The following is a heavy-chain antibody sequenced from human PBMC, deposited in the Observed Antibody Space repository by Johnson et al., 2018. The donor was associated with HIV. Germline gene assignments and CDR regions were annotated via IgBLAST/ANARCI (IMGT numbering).Heavy chain of an antibody. V-gene: IGHV3-20*04. J-gene: IGHJ3*02. Sequence: EQLVESGGGVVRPGGSLRLSCAASGFTFDDHGMSWVRQVPGKGLEWVSGINWNGGSKDYADSVKGRFTISRANAKNSLYLQMNSLRAEDTALYYCVRGIVVVVAAGRADAFDIWGQGTMVTVSS. CDR1: GFTFDDHG. CDR2: INWNGGSK. D-gene: IGHD2-15*01. CDR3: VRGIVVVVAAGRADAFDI.